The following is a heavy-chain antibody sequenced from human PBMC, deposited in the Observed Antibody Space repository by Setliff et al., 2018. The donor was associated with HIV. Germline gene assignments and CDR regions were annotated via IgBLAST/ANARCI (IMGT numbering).Heavy chain of an antibody. V-gene: IGHV3-48*01. Sequence: GGSLRLSCTTSGFTFSSYSMNWVRQAPGKGLEWLSYIRATNGNTRYAASVKGRFTISRDNAKNSLFLQMNSLRPEETAVYYCAREPTYYYESSGPYDAFDIWGQGTMVTVSS. CDR3: AREPTYYYESSGPYDAFDI. J-gene: IGHJ3*02. CDR1: GFTFSSYS. D-gene: IGHD3-22*01. CDR2: IRATNGNT.